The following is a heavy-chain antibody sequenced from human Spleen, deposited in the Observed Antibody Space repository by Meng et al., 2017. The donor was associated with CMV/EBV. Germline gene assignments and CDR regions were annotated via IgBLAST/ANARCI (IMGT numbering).Heavy chain of an antibody. CDR1: ISSNHYY. J-gene: IGHJ4*02. D-gene: IGHD4-11*01. V-gene: IGHV4-39*01. CDR3: ARHLTRHYSNIYYFDH. Sequence: ISSNHYYWGWVRQPPGKGLEWIGSIYYTGTTYSSPSLKSRVSISEVPSKNQFSLKLNSVTAADTAVYYCARHLTRHYSNIYYFDHWGQGALVTVSS. CDR2: IYYTGTT.